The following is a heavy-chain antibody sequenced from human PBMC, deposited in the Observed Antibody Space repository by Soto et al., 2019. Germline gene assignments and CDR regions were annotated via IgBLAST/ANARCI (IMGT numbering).Heavy chain of an antibody. D-gene: IGHD4-17*01. V-gene: IGHV3-23*01. CDR3: AKGDYGDYSLDY. Sequence: VGSLRLSCAASGFIFSSYVMSWVRQAPGKGLEWVSGISGSGGSTYYADSVKGRFTISRDSSKKTLYLQMNSLRAEDTAVYYCAKGDYGDYSLDYWGQGTLVTVSS. CDR1: GFIFSSYV. J-gene: IGHJ4*02. CDR2: ISGSGGST.